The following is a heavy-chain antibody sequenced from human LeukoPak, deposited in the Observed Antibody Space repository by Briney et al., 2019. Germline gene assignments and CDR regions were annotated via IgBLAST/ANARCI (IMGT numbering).Heavy chain of an antibody. Sequence: PGGSLRLSCAASGFTFSSYGMHWVRQAPGKGLEGVAVISYDGSNKNYADAVKGRFTISRDISKNTLYLQMNSLRAEDTAVYYCAKRLGYYDSSEGYFDYWGQGTLVTVSS. D-gene: IGHD3-22*01. CDR3: AKRLGYYDSSEGYFDY. CDR2: ISYDGSNK. V-gene: IGHV3-30*18. CDR1: GFTFSSYG. J-gene: IGHJ4*02.